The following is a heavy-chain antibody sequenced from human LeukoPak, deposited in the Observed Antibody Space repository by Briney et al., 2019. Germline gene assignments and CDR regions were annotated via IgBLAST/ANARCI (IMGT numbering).Heavy chain of an antibody. D-gene: IGHD3-22*01. CDR2: IYYSGST. CDR1: GGSISNYY. V-gene: IGHV4-59*01. J-gene: IGHJ3*02. CDR3: ARGTYYYDSSGYRVHAFDI. Sequence: SETLSLTCTVSGGSISNYYWSWIRQPPGKGLEWIGYIYYSGSTNYNPSLKSRVTISVDTSKNQFCLKLSSVTAADTAVYYCARGTYYYDSSGYRVHAFDIWGQGTMVTVSS.